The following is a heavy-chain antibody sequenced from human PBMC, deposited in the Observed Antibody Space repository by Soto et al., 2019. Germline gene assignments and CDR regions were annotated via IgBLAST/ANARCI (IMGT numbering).Heavy chain of an antibody. D-gene: IGHD3-3*01. V-gene: IGHV3-21*01. CDR2: ISSSSSYI. CDR1: GFTFSSYS. J-gene: IGHJ6*02. Sequence: EVQLVESGGGLVKPGGSLRLSCAASGFTFSSYSMNWVRQAPGKGLEWVSSISSSSSYIYYADSVKGRFTISRDNAKNSLYLQMNSLRAEDTDVSYCARDGLEYYYGMDVWGQGTTVTVSS. CDR3: ARDGLEYYYGMDV.